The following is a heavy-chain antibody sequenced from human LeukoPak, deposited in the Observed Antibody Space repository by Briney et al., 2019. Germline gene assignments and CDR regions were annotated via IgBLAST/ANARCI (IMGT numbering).Heavy chain of an antibody. J-gene: IGHJ4*02. Sequence: GRSLRLSCAASGFTFSSYGMHWVRQAPGKGLEWVAVISYDGSNKYYADSVKGRFTISRDNSKNTLYLQMNSLRAEDTAVYYCAKDPSYYYGSRDPFDDWGQGTLVTVSS. CDR2: ISYDGSNK. D-gene: IGHD3-10*01. CDR1: GFTFSSYG. CDR3: AKDPSYYYGSRDPFDD. V-gene: IGHV3-30*18.